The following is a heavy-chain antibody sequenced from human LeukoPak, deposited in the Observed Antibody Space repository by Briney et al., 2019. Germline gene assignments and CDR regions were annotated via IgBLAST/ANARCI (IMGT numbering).Heavy chain of an antibody. Sequence: GGSLRLSCAASGFTFSSYAMHWVRQAPGKGLEWVAVISYDGSYKYYADSVRGRFSISRDNSKKTLYLQMDSLGAEDTAVYYCARDRSIGITTADRSFEYWGQGILVSVSS. D-gene: IGHD3-10*01. J-gene: IGHJ4*02. CDR2: ISYDGSYK. V-gene: IGHV3-30-3*01. CDR1: GFTFSSYA. CDR3: ARDRSIGITTADRSFEY.